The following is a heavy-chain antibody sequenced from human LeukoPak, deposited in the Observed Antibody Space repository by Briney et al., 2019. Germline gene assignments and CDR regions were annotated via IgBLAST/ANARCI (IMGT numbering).Heavy chain of an antibody. CDR3: ASLIPYYYDSSGRNDAFDI. Sequence: PSETLSLTCTVSGGSISSSSYYWGWIRQPPGKGLEWIGSIYYSGSTYYNPSLKSRVTISVDTSKNQFSLKLSSVTAADTAVYYCASLIPYYYDSSGRNDAFDIWGQGTMVTVSS. J-gene: IGHJ3*02. D-gene: IGHD3-22*01. CDR1: GGSISSSSYY. CDR2: IYYSGST. V-gene: IGHV4-39*01.